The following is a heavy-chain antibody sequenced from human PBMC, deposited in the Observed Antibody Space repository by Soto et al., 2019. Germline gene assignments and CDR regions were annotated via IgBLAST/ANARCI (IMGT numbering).Heavy chain of an antibody. J-gene: IGHJ4*02. CDR2: IKPDGSAT. D-gene: IGHD2-2*01. V-gene: IGHV3-7*01. CDR1: GFTFGSYW. Sequence: EVQLVESGGGLAQPGGSLRLSCAVSGFTFGSYWMNWVRLIPGKGLEWVAYIKPDGSATYYVDSVKGRFTISRDNAKNSLYLQMNSLRVEDTSLYYCARAGYCGPRCYYYFDYWGQGTLVTVSS. CDR3: ARAGYCGPRCYYYFDY.